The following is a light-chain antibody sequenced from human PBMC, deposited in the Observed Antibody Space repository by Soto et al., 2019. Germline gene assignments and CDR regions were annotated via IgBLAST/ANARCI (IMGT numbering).Light chain of an antibody. CDR3: QHYSGDRAT. J-gene: IGKJ1*01. Sequence: ILLTQSPSTLSSSVGDRVTISCRASQSINKWLAWYQHKPGKAPNLLIYEVSTLHSGVPSRFRGSGSGTEFTLTISSLRPDDFETYYCQHYSGDRATFGQGTKVDIK. CDR2: EVS. CDR1: QSINKW. V-gene: IGKV1-5*03.